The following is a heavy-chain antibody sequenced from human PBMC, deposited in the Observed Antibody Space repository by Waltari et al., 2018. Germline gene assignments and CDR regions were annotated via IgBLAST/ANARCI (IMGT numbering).Heavy chain of an antibody. J-gene: IGHJ5*02. CDR1: GFTFSRYW. D-gene: IGHD7-27*01. CDR3: ARDGLGIGSLHP. CDR2: IKQDGSEK. V-gene: IGHV3-7*01. Sequence: EVQLVESGGGLVQPGGSLRLSCAASGFTFSRYWMSWVRQAPGKGLEWVANIKQDGSEKYYVESVKGRFTISRDNAKNSLYLQMNSLRAEDTAVYYCARDGLGIGSLHPWGQGTLVTVSS.